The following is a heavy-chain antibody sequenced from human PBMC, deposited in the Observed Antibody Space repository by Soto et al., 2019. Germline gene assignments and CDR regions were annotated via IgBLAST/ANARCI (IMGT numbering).Heavy chain of an antibody. J-gene: IGHJ1*01. CDR1: GGTFSSYA. V-gene: IGHV1-69*13. D-gene: IGHD3-22*01. CDR3: ARGQDYYDSSGSHRYFQH. CDR2: IIPIFGTA. Sequence: ASVKVSCKASGGTFSSYAIIWVRQAPGQGLEWMGGIIPIFGTANYAQKFQGRVTITADESTSTAYMELSSLRSEDTAVYYCARGQDYYDSSGSHRYFQHWGQGTLVTVSS.